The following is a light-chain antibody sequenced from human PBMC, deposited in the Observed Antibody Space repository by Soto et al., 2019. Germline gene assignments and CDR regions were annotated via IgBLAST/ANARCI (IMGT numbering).Light chain of an antibody. CDR2: DAS. CDR1: QTVSSNY. Sequence: EIVLTQSPGTLCLSPGERDTLSCRASQTVSSNYLAWYQQTPGQAPSLLLSDASSRATGITDRFSSSGSSADFTLTISPLLPGDSAEYYCQHPCCSPAWTFGQGTKVEIK. J-gene: IGKJ1*01. CDR3: QHPCCSPAWT. V-gene: IGKV3-20*01.